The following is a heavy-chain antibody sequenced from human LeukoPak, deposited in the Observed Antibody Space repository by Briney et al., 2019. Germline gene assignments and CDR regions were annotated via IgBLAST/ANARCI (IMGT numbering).Heavy chain of an antibody. Sequence: PSETLSLTCTVSGGSISSSSYYWGWIRQPPGKGLEWIGSIYYSGSTNYNPSLKSRVTISVDTSKNQFSLKLSSVTAADTAVYYCAVGRLSPTWGQGTLVTVSS. V-gene: IGHV4-39*07. CDR2: IYYSGST. J-gene: IGHJ5*02. CDR3: AVGRLSPT. CDR1: GGSISSSSYY.